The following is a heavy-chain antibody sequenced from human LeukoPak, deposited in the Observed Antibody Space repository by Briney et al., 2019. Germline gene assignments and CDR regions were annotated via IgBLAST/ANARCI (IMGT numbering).Heavy chain of an antibody. D-gene: IGHD1-26*01. Sequence: SETLSLTCTVSGGSISTYYWTWIRQPPGKGLVWIGYIYYSGSTNYNPSLKSRVTISVDTSKNQSSLKLSSVTAADTAVYYCARDTSGSYPPEYFQHWGQGTLVTVSS. CDR2: IYYSGST. J-gene: IGHJ1*01. V-gene: IGHV4-59*01. CDR1: GGSISTYY. CDR3: ARDTSGSYPPEYFQH.